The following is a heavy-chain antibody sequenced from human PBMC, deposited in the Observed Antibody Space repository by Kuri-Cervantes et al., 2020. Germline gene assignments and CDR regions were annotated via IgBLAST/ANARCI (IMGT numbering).Heavy chain of an antibody. V-gene: IGHV3-23*01. D-gene: IGHD2-15*01. CDR1: GFTFNAYG. CDR3: AKLQVVVVVAAADY. CDR2: ISGSGTTT. J-gene: IGHJ4*02. Sequence: GGSLRLSCAVSGFTFNAYGMSWARQVPGRGLEWVSAISGSGTTTSYADSVKGRFTVSRDNSQNTLYLQMTSLRAEDTAVYYCAKLQVVVVVAAADYRGQGTLVTVSS.